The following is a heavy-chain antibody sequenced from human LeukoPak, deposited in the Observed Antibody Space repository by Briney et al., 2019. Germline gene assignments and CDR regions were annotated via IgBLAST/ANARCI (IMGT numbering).Heavy chain of an antibody. CDR1: GGSISSGGYY. D-gene: IGHD1-26*01. CDR2: IYHSGST. Sequence: TSETLSLTCTVSGGSISSGGYYWSWIRQPPGKGLEWIGYIYHSGSTYYNPSLKSRVTISVDRSKNQCSLKLSSVTAADTAVYYCTSRLLGDSGSYRYYCLGMDVWGQGTTVTVSS. J-gene: IGHJ6*02. CDR3: TSRLLGDSGSYRYYCLGMDV. V-gene: IGHV4-30-2*02.